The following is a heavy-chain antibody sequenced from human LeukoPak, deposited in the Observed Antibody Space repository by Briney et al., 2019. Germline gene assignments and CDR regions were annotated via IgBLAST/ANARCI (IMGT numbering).Heavy chain of an antibody. CDR1: GFTFSSYS. D-gene: IGHD3-3*01. J-gene: IGHJ6*02. V-gene: IGHV3-48*01. Sequence: GGSLRLSCAASGFTFSSYSMNWVRQAPGKGLEWVSYISSSSSTIYYADSVKGRFTISGDNAKNSLYLQMNSLRAEDTAVYYCARDDDFWSGYGDVWGQGTTVTVSS. CDR3: ARDDDFWSGYGDV. CDR2: ISSSSSTI.